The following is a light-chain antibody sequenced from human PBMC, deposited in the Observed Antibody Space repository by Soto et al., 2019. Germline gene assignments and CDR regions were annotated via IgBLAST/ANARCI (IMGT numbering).Light chain of an antibody. CDR3: QQSNSTPLT. Sequence: DIPMTQSPSSLSASVGDRVTITCRASQSISNFVNWYQQKPGKAPKLLIYAASSLQSGVPSRFSGSGSGTDFTLNISTLQPDDFASYSCQQSNSTPLTFGGGTKVEIK. CDR2: AAS. V-gene: IGKV1-39*01. CDR1: QSISNF. J-gene: IGKJ4*01.